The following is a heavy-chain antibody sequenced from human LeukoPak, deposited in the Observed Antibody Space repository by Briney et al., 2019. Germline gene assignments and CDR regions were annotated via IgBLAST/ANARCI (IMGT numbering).Heavy chain of an antibody. CDR3: ARRQGTTLNFDY. Sequence: ASVKVSCKASGYSFSSYGFSWVRQAPGQGLEWMGWINAYNGNTNYAQNLQGRVTMTTDTSTSTAYMELRSLRSDDTAVYYCARRQGTTLNFDYWGQGTLVTVSS. J-gene: IGHJ4*02. CDR1: GYSFSSYG. D-gene: IGHD1-1*01. CDR2: INAYNGNT. V-gene: IGHV1-18*01.